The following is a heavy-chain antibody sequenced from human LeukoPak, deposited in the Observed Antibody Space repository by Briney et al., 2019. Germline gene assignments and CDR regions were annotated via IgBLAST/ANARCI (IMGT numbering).Heavy chain of an antibody. CDR2: IYTGGDT. J-gene: IGHJ4*02. Sequence: GGSLRLSCAASGFAVSSNYMSWVRQAPGKGLEWVSVIYTGGDTYYADSVKGRFTISRDNSKNTLYLQMSSLRAEDTAVYYCTKGLWAGVSAARDWGQGTLVTVSS. CDR3: TKGLWAGVSAARD. CDR1: GFAVSSNY. D-gene: IGHD3-10*01. V-gene: IGHV3-66*01.